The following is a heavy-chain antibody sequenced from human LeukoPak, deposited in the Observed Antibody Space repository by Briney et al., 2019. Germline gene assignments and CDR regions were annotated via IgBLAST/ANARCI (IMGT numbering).Heavy chain of an antibody. CDR2: FSCSGST. Sequence: SETLSLTCSVSGGSISSCTYSWGWIRQPPGKGLEWIGSFSCSGSTYYNPSLKSRVTISVDTSKSQFSLYMDSVTAADTAVYYCARGRGYYDSMRRYYFDYWGQGTLVTVSS. D-gene: IGHD3-22*01. V-gene: IGHV4-39*07. CDR1: GGSISSCTYS. CDR3: ARGRGYYDSMRRYYFDY. J-gene: IGHJ4*02.